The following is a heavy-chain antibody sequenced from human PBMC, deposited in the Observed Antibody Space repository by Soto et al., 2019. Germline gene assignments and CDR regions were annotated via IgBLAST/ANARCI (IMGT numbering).Heavy chain of an antibody. Sequence: QVQLVQSGAEVKKPGASVKVSCRASGYTFTSYVISWVRQAPAQGLQWMGWISAYNGNTNFAQKLQGRVTMXKDXSXSTAYMEPRSLRSDDTAVYYCARVVATVAGPYGMDVWGQGTTVTVSS. V-gene: IGHV1-18*01. CDR3: ARVVATVAGPYGMDV. CDR1: GYTFTSYV. D-gene: IGHD6-19*01. CDR2: ISAYNGNT. J-gene: IGHJ6*02.